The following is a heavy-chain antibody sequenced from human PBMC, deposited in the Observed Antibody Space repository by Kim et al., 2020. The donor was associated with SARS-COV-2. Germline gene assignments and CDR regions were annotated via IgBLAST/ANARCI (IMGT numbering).Heavy chain of an antibody. V-gene: IGHV3-21*01. CDR2: ITSRRNFI. CDR1: FFPFPTSL. Sequence: SLLLSFSSSFFPFPTSLLPWVRQAPGQGLEWVATITSRRNFIYYADSVKGRFTLSRDNPKNSLFLQLDSLRAAAPALSSCTREFSTGWSSIPYPWG. J-gene: IGHJ5*02. CDR3: TREFSTGWSSIPYP. D-gene: IGHD2-15*01.